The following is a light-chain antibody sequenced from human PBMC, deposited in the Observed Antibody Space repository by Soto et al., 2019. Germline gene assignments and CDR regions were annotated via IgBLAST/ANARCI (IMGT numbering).Light chain of an antibody. J-gene: IGLJ1*01. CDR3: CSFAGNYIYV. Sequence: QSVLTQPRSVSGSPGQSVTISCTGTSSDVGGYNYVSWYQHHPGKAPKVMIYDVSKRPSGVPGRFSGSTSGNTASLTISGLQSEDEADYYCCSFAGNYIYVFGTGTKVTVL. V-gene: IGLV2-11*01. CDR1: SSDVGGYNY. CDR2: DVS.